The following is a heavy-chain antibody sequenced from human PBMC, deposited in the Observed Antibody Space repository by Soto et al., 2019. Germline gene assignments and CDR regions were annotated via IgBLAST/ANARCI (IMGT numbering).Heavy chain of an antibody. V-gene: IGHV3-30*18. Sequence: GGSLRLSCVASGFTFSTYGMHWVRQAPGKGLEWVVVISFDGSNKYYADSVKGRFTISRDNSENTLYLQMNSLRPEDTAVFYCAKAYNYYDSSGSPGHWGQGTLVTVSS. CDR1: GFTFSTYG. CDR3: AKAYNYYDSSGSPGH. J-gene: IGHJ4*02. D-gene: IGHD3-22*01. CDR2: ISFDGSNK.